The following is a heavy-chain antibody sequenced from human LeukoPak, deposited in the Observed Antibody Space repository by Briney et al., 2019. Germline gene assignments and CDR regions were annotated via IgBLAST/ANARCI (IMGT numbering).Heavy chain of an antibody. D-gene: IGHD3-10*01. V-gene: IGHV4-38-2*02. Sequence: SETLSLTCTVSGYSISSGYYWGWIRQPPGKGLEWIGSIYHSGSTYYNPSLKSRVTISVDASKNQFSLKLSSVTAADTAVYYCARDYQYYYGSGSYSNYYYYMDVWGKGTTVTISS. J-gene: IGHJ6*03. CDR1: GYSISSGYY. CDR2: IYHSGST. CDR3: ARDYQYYYGSGSYSNYYYYMDV.